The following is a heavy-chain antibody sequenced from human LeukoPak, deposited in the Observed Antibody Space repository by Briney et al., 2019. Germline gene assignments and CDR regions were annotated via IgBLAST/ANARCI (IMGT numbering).Heavy chain of an antibody. Sequence: GESLKISCKGSGYSFTSYWIGWVRPMPGKGLEWMGIIYPDDSDTRYSPSFQGQVTISADKSISTAYLQWSSLKASDTAMYYCARRAQMPTTDGYMDVWGKGTTVTVSS. CDR3: ARRAQMPTTDGYMDV. J-gene: IGHJ6*03. D-gene: IGHD5-24*01. CDR1: GYSFTSYW. CDR2: IYPDDSDT. V-gene: IGHV5-51*01.